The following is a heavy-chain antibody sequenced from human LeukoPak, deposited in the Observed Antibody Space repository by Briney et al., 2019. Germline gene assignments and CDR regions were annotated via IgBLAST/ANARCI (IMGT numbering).Heavy chain of an antibody. CDR2: IYYSGST. CDR1: GGSISRYY. J-gene: IGHJ4*02. CDR3: ARLVQLWPYYFDY. Sequence: SETLSLTCTVSGGSISRYYWTWIRQPRGKGLEWIGYIYYSGSTKYNPSLKSRVTMSVDTSKNQFSLKLRSVTAADTAVYYCARLVQLWPYYFDYWGRGTLVTVSS. D-gene: IGHD1-1*01. V-gene: IGHV4-59*08.